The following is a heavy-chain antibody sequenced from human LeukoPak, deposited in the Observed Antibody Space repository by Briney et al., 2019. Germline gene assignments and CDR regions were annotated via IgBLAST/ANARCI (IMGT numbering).Heavy chain of an antibody. CDR2: ISASGVMT. CDR1: GFTFTNYA. Sequence: GGSLRLSCAASGFTFTNYAMTWVRQAPGKGLEWVSSISASGVMTYYADSVKGRFTVSRDNAKNTLFLQMSSLRAEDTAVYFCAREILAPGKTHDYWGQGTLVTVSS. CDR3: AREILAPGKTHDY. V-gene: IGHV3-23*01. J-gene: IGHJ4*02.